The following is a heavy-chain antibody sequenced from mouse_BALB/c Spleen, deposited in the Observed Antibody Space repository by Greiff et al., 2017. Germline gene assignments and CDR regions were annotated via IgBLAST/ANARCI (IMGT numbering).Heavy chain of an antibody. CDR1: GFSLTSYG. V-gene: IGHV2-9*02. CDR3: ARGYGSSYGWYFDV. CDR2: IWAGGST. Sequence: VQLKESGPGLVAPSQSLSITCTVSGFSLTSYGVHWVRQPPGKGLEWLGVIWAGGSTNYNSALMSRLSISKDNSKSQVFLKMNSLQTDDTAMYYCARGYGSSYGWYFDVWGAGTTVTVSS. D-gene: IGHD1-1*01. J-gene: IGHJ1*01.